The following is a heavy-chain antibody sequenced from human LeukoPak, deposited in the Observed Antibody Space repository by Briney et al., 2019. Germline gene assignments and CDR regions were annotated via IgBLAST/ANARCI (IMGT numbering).Heavy chain of an antibody. Sequence: ASVKVSFKASGYTFTGYYMHWVRQAPGQGLEWMGWINPNSGGTNYAQKFQGRVTMTRDTSISTAYMELSRLRSDDTAVYYCARGKAAVSNWFDPWGQGILVTVSS. V-gene: IGHV1-2*02. CDR2: INPNSGGT. CDR3: ARGKAAVSNWFDP. D-gene: IGHD6-13*01. CDR1: GYTFTGYY. J-gene: IGHJ5*02.